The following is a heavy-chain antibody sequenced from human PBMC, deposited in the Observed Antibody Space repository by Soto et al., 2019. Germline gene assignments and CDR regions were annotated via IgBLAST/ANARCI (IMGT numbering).Heavy chain of an antibody. CDR2: IHAYNGDT. CDR1: GYTFSSYR. Sequence: QVQLVQSGAEVKKPGASVKVSCKASGYTFSSYRISWVRQAPGQGPEWMGWIHAYNGDTKYAQKFQDRLIMTTDTSTSTAYRELTSLTSDDTAVYYCARADYGDDDYWGQGTLVTVSS. V-gene: IGHV1-18*01. CDR3: ARADYGDDDY. J-gene: IGHJ4*02. D-gene: IGHD4-17*01.